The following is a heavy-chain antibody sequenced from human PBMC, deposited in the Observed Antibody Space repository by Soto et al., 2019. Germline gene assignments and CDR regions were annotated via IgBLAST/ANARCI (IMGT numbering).Heavy chain of an antibody. CDR2: IYHSGST. CDR1: GYSISSGYY. D-gene: IGHD6-19*01. Sequence: PSETLSLTCAVSGYSISSGYYWGWIRQPPGKGLEWIGSIYHSGSTYYNPSLKSRVTISVDTSKNQFSLKLSSVIAADTAVYYCARVGMAGKTYYYYGMDVWGQGTTVPVSS. V-gene: IGHV4-38-2*01. J-gene: IGHJ6*02. CDR3: ARVGMAGKTYYYYGMDV.